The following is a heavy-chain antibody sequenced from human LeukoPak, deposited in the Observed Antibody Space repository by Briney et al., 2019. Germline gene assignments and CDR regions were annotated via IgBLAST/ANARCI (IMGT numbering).Heavy chain of an antibody. CDR2: IYYSGST. CDR3: ARHSAAISNRNAFGI. CDR1: GGSISSSSYY. J-gene: IGHJ3*02. D-gene: IGHD2-2*02. Sequence: SETLSLTCTVSGGSISSSSYYWGWIRQPPGKGLEWIGSIYYSGSTYYNPSLKSRVTISVDTSKNQFSLKLSSVTAADTAVYYCARHSAAISNRNAFGIWGQGTMVTVSS. V-gene: IGHV4-39*01.